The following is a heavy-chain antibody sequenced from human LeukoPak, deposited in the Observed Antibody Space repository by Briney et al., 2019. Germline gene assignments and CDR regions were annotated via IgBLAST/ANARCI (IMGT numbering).Heavy chain of an antibody. Sequence: GGSLSLSCAASGFTLSSYAMSWGRQAPGEGLEWVSSISASGGSTKYADSVKGRFTISRDNSKNTVYLQMNSLRAEDTAVYYCAKVMKGSERLTMVRGVIIKTAGLYYMDVWGKGTTVTVSS. D-gene: IGHD3-10*01. V-gene: IGHV3-23*01. CDR3: AKVMKGSERLTMVRGVIIKTAGLYYMDV. J-gene: IGHJ6*03. CDR1: GFTLSSYA. CDR2: ISASGGST.